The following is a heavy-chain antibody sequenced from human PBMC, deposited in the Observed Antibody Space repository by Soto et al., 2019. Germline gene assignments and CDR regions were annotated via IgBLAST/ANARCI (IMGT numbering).Heavy chain of an antibody. CDR2: ISGYNGNT. CDR1: GYTFTSYG. CDR3: ARDRVVRGVIIWFAP. D-gene: IGHD3-10*01. V-gene: IGHV1-18*01. J-gene: IGHJ5*02. Sequence: ASVKVSCKASGYTFTSYGISWFRQAPGQGLEWMGWISGYNGNTNYAQKLQGRVTMTTDTSTSTAYMELRSLRSDDTAVYYCARDRVVRGVIIWFAPWGQGTLVTVSS.